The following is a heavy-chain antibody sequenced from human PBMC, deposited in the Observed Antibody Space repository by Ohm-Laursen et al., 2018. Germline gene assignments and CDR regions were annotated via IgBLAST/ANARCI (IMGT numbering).Heavy chain of an antibody. V-gene: IGHV3-48*01. CDR2: ISNSGSTI. CDR1: GFTFSSYS. CDR3: ARDHGGYFPSYYFDY. Sequence: GSLRLSCAASGFTFSSYSMNWVRQAPGKGLEWVSYISNSGSTIYYADSVKGRFTISRDNAKNSLYLQMNSLRVEDTAVYYCARDHGGYFPSYYFDYWGQGILVTVSS. D-gene: IGHD3-16*01. J-gene: IGHJ4*02.